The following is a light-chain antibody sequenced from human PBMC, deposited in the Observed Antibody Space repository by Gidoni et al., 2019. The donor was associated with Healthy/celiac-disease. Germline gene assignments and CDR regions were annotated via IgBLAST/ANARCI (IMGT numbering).Light chain of an antibody. CDR2: SNN. CDR3: AAWDDSLNGLV. J-gene: IGLJ2*01. CDR1: SSNIGSNT. Sequence: QSVLTQPPSASGTPGPRVTLSCSGSSSNIGSNTVNWYQQLPGTAPKLLIYSNNQRPSVVPDRFSGSKSGTSASLAISGLQSEDEADYYCAAWDDSLNGLVFGGGTKLTVL. V-gene: IGLV1-44*01.